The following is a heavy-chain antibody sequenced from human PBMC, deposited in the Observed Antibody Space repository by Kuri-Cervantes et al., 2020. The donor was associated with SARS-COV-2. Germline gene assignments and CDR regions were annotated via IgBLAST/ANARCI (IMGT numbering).Heavy chain of an antibody. CDR2: IYYTGNT. J-gene: IGHJ6*03. Sequence: GSLRLSCSVSGGSVRNSSYYWGWIRQPPGKGLEWIGNIYYTGNTYPNPSLKSRVTISVDRSKNQFSLKVSSVSAADTAVYYCARVSGDSRFSYYMDVWGTGTTVTVSS. CDR3: ARVSGDSRFSYYMDV. CDR1: GGSVRNSSYY. D-gene: IGHD7-27*01. V-gene: IGHV4-39*07.